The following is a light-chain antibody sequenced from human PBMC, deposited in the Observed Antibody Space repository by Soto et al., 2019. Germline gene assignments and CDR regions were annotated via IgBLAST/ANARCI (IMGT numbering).Light chain of an antibody. J-gene: IGLJ1*01. CDR1: SGDVGGYNY. Sequence: QSALTQPPSAAGSPGQSGTISCTGTSGDVGGYNYVSWYQQHPGKAPKLMIYEASKRPSGVPDRFSGSKSGNTASLTVSGLQAEDEADYYCSSYAGSNNLRVFGTGTKVTVL. CDR2: EAS. CDR3: SSYAGSNNLRV. V-gene: IGLV2-8*01.